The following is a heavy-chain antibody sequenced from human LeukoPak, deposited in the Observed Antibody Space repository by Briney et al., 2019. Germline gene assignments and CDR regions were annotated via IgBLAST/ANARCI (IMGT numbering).Heavy chain of an antibody. CDR2: ISGYNGNT. J-gene: IGHJ4*02. CDR3: ACRTGRFDY. CDR1: GYTFTSYG. V-gene: IGHV1-18*01. D-gene: IGHD1/OR15-1a*01. Sequence: ASVKVSCKASGYTFTSYGISWVRQAPGQGLEWMGWISGYNGNTNYAQKFQGRVTMTRDTSISTAYMELSRLRSDDTAVYYCACRTGRFDYWGQGTLVTVSS.